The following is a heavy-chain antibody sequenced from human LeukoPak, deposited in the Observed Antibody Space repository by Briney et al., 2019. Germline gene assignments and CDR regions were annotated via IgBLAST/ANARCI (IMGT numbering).Heavy chain of an antibody. Sequence: SVKVSCKASGGTFSGYAISWVRQAPGQGLEWMGRIIPIFGIANYAQKFQGRVTITADKSTSTAYMELSSLRSEDTAVYYCARDLGPTVTSPRGNWFDPWGQGTLVTVSS. V-gene: IGHV1-69*04. CDR1: GGTFSGYA. J-gene: IGHJ5*02. CDR2: IIPIFGIA. CDR3: ARDLGPTVTSPRGNWFDP. D-gene: IGHD4-17*01.